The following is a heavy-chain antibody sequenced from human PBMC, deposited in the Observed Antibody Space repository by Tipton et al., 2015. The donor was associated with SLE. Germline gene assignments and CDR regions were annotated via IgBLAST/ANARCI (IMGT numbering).Heavy chain of an antibody. V-gene: IGHV3-74*01. J-gene: IGHJ4*01. CDR1: GFTFSDYY. D-gene: IGHD1-14*01. CDR3: ARGGFDHAFDL. Sequence: SLRLSCAASGFTFSDYYMSWIRQAPGKGLVWVSRINNDGSHIIYADSVKGRFTTSRDNAKNTLYLQMNSLGAEDTSVFFCARGGFDHAFDLWGHGTLVAVSS. CDR2: INNDGSHI.